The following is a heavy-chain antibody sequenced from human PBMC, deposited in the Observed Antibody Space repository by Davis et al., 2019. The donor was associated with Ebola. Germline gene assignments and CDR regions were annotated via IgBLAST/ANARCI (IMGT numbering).Heavy chain of an antibody. CDR3: AKDEGVYGIDY. CDR2: TSYDGRKK. V-gene: IGHV3-30*18. Sequence: PGGSLRPSCAASGSSFSTYGMHWVRKAPGKGLEWVAVTSYDGRKKYYEDSLRGRFTISKDNSKNTLYLQMNSLRGDDTAVYYCAKDEGVYGIDYWGQGTLVTVSS. J-gene: IGHJ4*02. CDR1: GSSFSTYG. D-gene: IGHD1-14*01.